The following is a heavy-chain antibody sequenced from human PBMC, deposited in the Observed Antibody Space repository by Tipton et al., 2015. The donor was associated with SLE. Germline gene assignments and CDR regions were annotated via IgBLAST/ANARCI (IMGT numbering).Heavy chain of an antibody. V-gene: IGHV4-39*07. CDR1: GGSISSSTYY. J-gene: IGHJ3*02. Sequence: TLSLTCTVSGGSISSSTYYWGWIRQPPGKGLEWIGSIYHSGSTYYNPSLKSRVTISVDTSKNQFSLKLSSVTAADTAVYYCARRGADDAFDIWGQGTMVTVSS. CDR2: IYHSGST. CDR3: ARRGADDAFDI. D-gene: IGHD1-26*01.